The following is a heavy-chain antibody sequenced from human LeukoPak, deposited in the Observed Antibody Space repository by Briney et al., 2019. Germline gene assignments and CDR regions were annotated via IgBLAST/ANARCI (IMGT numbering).Heavy chain of an antibody. D-gene: IGHD1-7*01. V-gene: IGHV3-20*04. CDR3: ARAGLYNWNYEGTAYFDY. CDR2: VNWNGGST. CDR1: GFTFDDYG. Sequence: GGSLRLACAASGFTFDDYGMSWVRHTPGEGLEWVSGVNWNGGSTGYADSVKGRFTISRDNAKNSLYLQMNSLRAEDTALYYCARAGLYNWNYEGTAYFDYWGQGTLVTVSS. J-gene: IGHJ4*02.